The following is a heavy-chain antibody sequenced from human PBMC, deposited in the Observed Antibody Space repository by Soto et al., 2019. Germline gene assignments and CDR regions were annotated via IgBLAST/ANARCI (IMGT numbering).Heavy chain of an antibody. D-gene: IGHD2-15*01. J-gene: IGHJ4*02. Sequence: EVQLLESGGDLVQPGGSLRLSCAASGFSFSSHAMSWVRQTPGKGLEWVSTVTEGGGATYYADSVKGRFTVSRDNSKNTLYLQMNSLRVEDSAVYFCARKMVVAATLSFDYWGQGTLVTVSS. CDR2: VTEGGGAT. V-gene: IGHV3-23*01. CDR1: GFSFSSHA. CDR3: ARKMVVAATLSFDY.